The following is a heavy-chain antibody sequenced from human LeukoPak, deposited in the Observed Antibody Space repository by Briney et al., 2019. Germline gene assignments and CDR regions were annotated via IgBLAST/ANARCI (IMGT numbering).Heavy chain of an antibody. V-gene: IGHV1-46*01. CDR3: ARVSSGLYYYDSSGYYFDY. J-gene: IGHJ4*02. Sequence: ASVKVSCKASGYTFTSYYMHWVRQAPGQGLEWMGIINPSGGSTSYAQKFQGRVTMTRDTSTSTVYMELGSLRSEDTAVYYCARVSSGLYYYDSSGYYFDYWGQGTLVTVSS. CDR2: INPSGGST. CDR1: GYTFTSYY. D-gene: IGHD3-22*01.